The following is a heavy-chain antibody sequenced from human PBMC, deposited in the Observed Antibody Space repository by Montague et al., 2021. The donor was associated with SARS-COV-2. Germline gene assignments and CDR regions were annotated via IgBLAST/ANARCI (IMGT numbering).Heavy chain of an antibody. D-gene: IGHD4-17*01. CDR1: GFTFSSYE. J-gene: IGHJ5*02. Sequence: SLRLSCAASGFTFSSYEMNWVRQAPGKGLEWVSYISSSGSTIYYADSVKGRFTISRDNAKNSLYLQMNSLRAEDTAVYYCAKVHFGDYTWFDPWGQGALVTVSS. CDR2: ISSSGSTI. V-gene: IGHV3-48*03. CDR3: AKVHFGDYTWFDP.